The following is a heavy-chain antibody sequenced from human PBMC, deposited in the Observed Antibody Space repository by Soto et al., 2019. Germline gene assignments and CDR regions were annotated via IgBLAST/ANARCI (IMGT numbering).Heavy chain of an antibody. D-gene: IGHD5-12*01. J-gene: IGHJ4*02. CDR3: ARAGLTTLELATIY. CDR1: RYTFTDYY. V-gene: IGHV1-2*02. CDR2: LNANSGVT. Sequence: GASVKVSCKASRYTFTDYYVHWVRPSPGQGLEWMGWLNANSGVTKFPQKFQGRVIMTRDTSISTVYMELSRLTSDDTAVYYCARAGLTTLELATIYWGQGTQVTVSS.